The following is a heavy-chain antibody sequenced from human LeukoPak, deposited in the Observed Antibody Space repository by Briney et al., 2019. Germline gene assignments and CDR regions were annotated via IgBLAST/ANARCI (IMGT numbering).Heavy chain of an antibody. Sequence: GGSLRLSCAASGFTFSSNYMSWVRQAPGKGLEWVSVIYSGGSTYYADSVKGRFTISRDNSKNTLYLQMNSLRAEDTAVYYCARDSSSWYYYYYYMDVWGKGTTVTVSS. CDR1: GFTFSSNY. CDR3: ARDSSSWYYYYYYMDV. CDR2: IYSGGST. D-gene: IGHD6-13*01. J-gene: IGHJ6*03. V-gene: IGHV3-66*02.